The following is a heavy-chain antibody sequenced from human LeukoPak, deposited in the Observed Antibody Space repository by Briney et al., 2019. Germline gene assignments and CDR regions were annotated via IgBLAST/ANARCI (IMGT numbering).Heavy chain of an antibody. Sequence: GGSLRLSCAASGFTVSSNYMNWVRQAPGKGLEWVSVIYGGGNIYYADSVKGRFSISRDNSKNVMYLQINSLRAEDTAVYYCAKPSGHVRGWYFELWGRGTLLTVSS. CDR3: AKPSGHVRGWYFEL. J-gene: IGHJ2*01. CDR2: IYGGGNI. D-gene: IGHD3-10*02. CDR1: GFTVSSNY. V-gene: IGHV3-53*01.